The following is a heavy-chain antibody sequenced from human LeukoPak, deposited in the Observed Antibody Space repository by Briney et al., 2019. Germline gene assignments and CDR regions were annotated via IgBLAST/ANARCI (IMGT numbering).Heavy chain of an antibody. V-gene: IGHV4-59*01. CDR3: ARNRFQLSGAYWFDP. D-gene: IGHD2/OR15-2a*01. Sequence: PSETLSLTCSVSGGSMKNSFWSWIRQPPGKGLEWIGYVSDTGITNSNPSLKSRVTFSIDTSKDQCYLKLRSVTAADTALYFCARNRFQLSGAYWFDPWGRGTLVTVSS. J-gene: IGHJ5*02. CDR2: VSDTGIT. CDR1: GGSMKNSF.